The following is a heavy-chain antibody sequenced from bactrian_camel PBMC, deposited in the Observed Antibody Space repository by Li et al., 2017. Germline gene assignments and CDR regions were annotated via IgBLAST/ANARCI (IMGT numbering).Heavy chain of an antibody. CDR2: INSGGGT. CDR3: VRDLEIVTEADFGY. J-gene: IGHJ6*01. CDR1: GFNFSSNS. Sequence: QLVESGGGLVRPGGSLRLSCAASGFNFSSNSISWVRQAPGKGLEWVSAINSGGGTYYADSVKGRFTISRDNAKNTLYLQMNSLESEDTAVYYCVRDLEIVTEADFGYWGQGTQVTVS. D-gene: IGHD1*01. V-gene: IGHV3S31*01.